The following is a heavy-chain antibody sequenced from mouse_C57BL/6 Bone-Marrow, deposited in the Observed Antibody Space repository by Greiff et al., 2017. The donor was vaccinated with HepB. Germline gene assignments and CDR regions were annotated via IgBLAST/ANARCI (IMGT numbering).Heavy chain of an antibody. Sequence: QVQLQQSGAELARPGASVKLSCKASGYTFTSYGISWVKQRTGQGLEWIGEIYPRSGNTYYNEKFKGKATLTADKSSSTAYMELRSLTFEDSAVYFCARPLRYYGSGDYWGQGTTLTVSS. CDR1: GYTFTSYG. CDR2: IYPRSGNT. D-gene: IGHD1-1*01. CDR3: ARPLRYYGSGDY. J-gene: IGHJ2*01. V-gene: IGHV1-81*01.